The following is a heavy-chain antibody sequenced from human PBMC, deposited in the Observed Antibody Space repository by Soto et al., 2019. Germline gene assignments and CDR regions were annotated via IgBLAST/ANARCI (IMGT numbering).Heavy chain of an antibody. CDR1: GFTFSSNG. J-gene: IGHJ4*02. V-gene: IGHV3-74*01. CDR2: INSDGSST. Sequence: GGSLRLSCGSSGFTFSSNGMHWVRQAPGKGLVWVSRINSDGSSTSYADSVKGRFTISRDNAKNTLYLQMNSLRAEDTAVYYCAREAAAVFDYWGQGTLVTVSS. CDR3: AREAAAVFDY. D-gene: IGHD6-13*01.